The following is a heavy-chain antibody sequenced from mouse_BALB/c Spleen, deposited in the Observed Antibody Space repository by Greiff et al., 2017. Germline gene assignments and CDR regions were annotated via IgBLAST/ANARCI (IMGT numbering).Heavy chain of an antibody. CDR2: IYPGNSDT. J-gene: IGHJ2*01. V-gene: IGHV1-5*01. CDR3: TRFIASLYYFDY. CDR1: GYTFTSYW. D-gene: IGHD1-1*01. Sequence: VQLQQSGTVLARPGASVKMSCKASGYTFTSYWMHWVKQRPGQGLEWIGAIYPGNSDTSYNQKFKGKAKLTAVTSTSTAYMELSSLTNEDSAVYYCTRFIASLYYFDYWGQGTTLTVSS.